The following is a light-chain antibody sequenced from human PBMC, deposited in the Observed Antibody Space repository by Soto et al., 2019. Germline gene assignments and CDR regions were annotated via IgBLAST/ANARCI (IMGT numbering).Light chain of an antibody. CDR1: QFFGSDY. CDR3: QKYDGTGT. Sequence: EIVLTQSPDTLSLSPGERATLSCRASQFFGSDYLAWYQQKPGQPPRLLIYGASRRATGIPDRFSGGGSGTDFTLTISSLEPEDFAMYYCQKYDGTGTFGQGTK. CDR2: GAS. V-gene: IGKV3-20*01. J-gene: IGKJ1*01.